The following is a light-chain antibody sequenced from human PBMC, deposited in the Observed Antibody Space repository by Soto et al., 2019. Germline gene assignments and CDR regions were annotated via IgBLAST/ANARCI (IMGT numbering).Light chain of an antibody. CDR2: GAS. CDR1: QSVSSSF. J-gene: IGKJ4*01. CDR3: QQYGSSPLT. V-gene: IGKV3-20*01. Sequence: EIGLTQSPGTLSLSPGERATLSCRASQSVSSSFLAWYQQKPGQAPRLLIYGASSRATGIPDRFSGSGSGTDFTLTSSRLEPEDVAVYYCQQYGSSPLTFGGGTKVEIK.